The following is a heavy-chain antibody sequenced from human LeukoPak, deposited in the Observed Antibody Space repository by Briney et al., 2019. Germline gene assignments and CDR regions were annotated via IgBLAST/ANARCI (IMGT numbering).Heavy chain of an antibody. D-gene: IGHD6-13*01. CDR2: IYSSGST. V-gene: IGHV4-31*03. Sequence: PSQTLSLTCTVSGGSISSSGYYWSWIRQHPGKGLEWIGYIYSSGSTYYNPSLKSRVTISADTAKNQYSLKLSSVTAPDPAVYFCARARSAAGNFDFWGQGTLVTVSS. CDR3: ARARSAAGNFDF. J-gene: IGHJ4*02. CDR1: GGSISSSGYY.